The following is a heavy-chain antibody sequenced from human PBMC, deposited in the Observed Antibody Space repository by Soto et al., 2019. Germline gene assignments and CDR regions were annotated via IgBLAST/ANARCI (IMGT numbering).Heavy chain of an antibody. J-gene: IGHJ6*02. CDR3: AKDQDSIAARALYYYYGMDV. CDR2: ISGSGGST. D-gene: IGHD6-6*01. V-gene: IGHV3-23*01. CDR1: GFTFSSYA. Sequence: GGSLRLSCAASGFTFSSYAMSWVRQAPGKGLEWVSAISGSGGSTYYADSVKGRFTISRDNSKNTLYLQMNSLRAEDTAVYYCAKDQDSIAARALYYYYGMDVWGQGTTVTVSS.